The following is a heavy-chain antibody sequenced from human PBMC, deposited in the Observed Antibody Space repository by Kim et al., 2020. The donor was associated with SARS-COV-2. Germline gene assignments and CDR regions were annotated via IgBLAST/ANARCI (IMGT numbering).Heavy chain of an antibody. CDR1: GYTFTSYG. CDR3: ARAIPKHYYDSSALGDAFDI. Sequence: ASVKVSCKASGYTFTSYGISWVRQAPGQGLEWMGWISAYNGNTNYAQKLQGRVTMTTDTSTSTAYMELRSLRSDDTAVYYCARAIPKHYYDSSALGDAFDIWGQGTMVTVSS. V-gene: IGHV1-18*01. D-gene: IGHD3-22*01. CDR2: ISAYNGNT. J-gene: IGHJ3*02.